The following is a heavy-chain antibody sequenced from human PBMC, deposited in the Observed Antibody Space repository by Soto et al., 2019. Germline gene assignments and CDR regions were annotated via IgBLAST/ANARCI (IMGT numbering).Heavy chain of an antibody. Sequence: SATLSLPCAVSGASLSDEYCTWLRQPPGKGLEWIGEIKHSGNTNYNPSVRSRFTISIDTSKNQLSLNLRSVSAADTAVYDGSRGRGEFVAWSQGTLVTVSS. V-gene: IGHV4-34*01. J-gene: IGHJ5*02. D-gene: IGHD2-21*01. CDR3: SRGRGEFVA. CDR1: GASLSDEY. CDR2: IKHSGNT.